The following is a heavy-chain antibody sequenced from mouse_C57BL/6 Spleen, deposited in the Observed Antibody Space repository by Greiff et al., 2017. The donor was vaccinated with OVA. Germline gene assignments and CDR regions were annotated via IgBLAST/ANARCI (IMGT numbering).Heavy chain of an antibody. J-gene: IGHJ3*01. CDR2: INPNNGGT. Sequence: EVHLVESGPELVKPGASVKIPCKASGYTFTDYNMDWVKQSHGKSLEWIGDINPNNGGTIYNQKFKGKATLTVDKSSSTAYMELRSLTSEDTAVYYCARTEDGSSSWFAYWGQGTLVTVSA. CDR3: ARTEDGSSSWFAY. D-gene: IGHD1-1*01. CDR1: GYTFTDYN. V-gene: IGHV1-18*01.